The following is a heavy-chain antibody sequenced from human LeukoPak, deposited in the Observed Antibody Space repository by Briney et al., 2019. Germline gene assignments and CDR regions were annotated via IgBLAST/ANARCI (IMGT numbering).Heavy chain of an antibody. CDR1: GYTFTSYY. Sequence: ASVKVSCKASGYTFTSYYMHWVRQAPGQGLEWMGIINPSGGSTSYAQKFQGRVTMTRDTSTSTVYMELSSLRSEDTAIYYCAKVGNCSTTGCYSDYWGQGTLVTVSS. J-gene: IGHJ4*02. V-gene: IGHV1-46*01. CDR2: INPSGGST. CDR3: AKVGNCSTTGCYSDY. D-gene: IGHD2-2*01.